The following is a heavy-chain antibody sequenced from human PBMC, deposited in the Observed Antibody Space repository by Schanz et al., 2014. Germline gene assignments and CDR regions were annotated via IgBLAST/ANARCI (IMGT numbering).Heavy chain of an antibody. J-gene: IGHJ6*02. V-gene: IGHV4-4*02. Sequence: QVQLQESGPGLVKPSGTLSLTCAVSGGSISNANWWSWVRQPPGKGLQWIGEVYHSGGTNYNPSLKSRVTISLDVSKTQFSLKLTSVTAADTAVYYCARTVGGYFYYAMDVWGQGPTVSVSS. CDR1: GGSISNANW. CDR2: VYHSGGT. CDR3: ARTVGGYFYYAMDV. D-gene: IGHD3-16*01.